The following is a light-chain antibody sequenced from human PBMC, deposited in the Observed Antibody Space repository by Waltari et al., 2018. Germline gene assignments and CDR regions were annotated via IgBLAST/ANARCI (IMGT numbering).Light chain of an antibody. J-gene: IGLJ2*01. Sequence: QSVLTQPPSESGTPGQRVTISSYGSSSNTRRHVVNCYQQVPGTTPKLRIYRNDQRPSGVPDRISASKSGTSASLAISGLQSEDEAHYYCAAWDDSLNGHWVFGGGTKLTVL. V-gene: IGLV1-44*01. CDR2: RND. CDR1: SSNTRRHV. CDR3: AAWDDSLNGHWV.